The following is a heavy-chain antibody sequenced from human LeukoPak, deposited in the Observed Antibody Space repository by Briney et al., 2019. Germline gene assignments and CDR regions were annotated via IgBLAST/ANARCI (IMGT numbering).Heavy chain of an antibody. J-gene: IGHJ4*02. V-gene: IGHV1-24*01. CDR1: VYTLTELS. CDR3: ATGAVMYYFFDY. CDR2: FDPEDGET. Sequence: GASVKVSCKVPVYTLTELSMHWVRQAHGKGLEWMGGFDPEDGETIYAQKFQGRVTMTEDTSTDTAYMELSSLRSEDTAVYYCATGAVMYYFFDYWGQRTLVTVSS. D-gene: IGHD2-8*01.